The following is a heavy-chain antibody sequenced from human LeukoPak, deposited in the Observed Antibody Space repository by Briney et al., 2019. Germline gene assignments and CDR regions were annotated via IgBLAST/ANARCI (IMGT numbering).Heavy chain of an antibody. CDR3: ARGGGATTPLDY. CDR1: GFTFSSYG. D-gene: IGHD1-26*01. V-gene: IGHV3-33*01. J-gene: IGHJ4*02. CDR2: IRYDGSNK. Sequence: PGGSLRLSCAASGFTFSSYGMHWVRQAPGKGLEWVAVIRYDGSNKYYADSVKGRFTISRDNSKNTLYLQMNSLRAEDTAVYYCARGGGATTPLDYWGQGTLVTVSS.